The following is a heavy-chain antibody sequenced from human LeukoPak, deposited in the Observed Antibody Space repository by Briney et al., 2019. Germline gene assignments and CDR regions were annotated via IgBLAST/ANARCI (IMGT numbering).Heavy chain of an antibody. D-gene: IGHD2-15*01. CDR2: ISSNGGST. CDR3: VKDRQYCSGGSCYPIWFDP. Sequence: GGSLRLSCSASGFTFSSYAMHWVRQAPGKGLEYVSAISSNGGSTYYADSVKGRFTISRDNSKNTLYLQMSSLRAEDTAVYYCVKDRQYCSGGSCYPIWFDPWGQGTLVTVSS. CDR1: GFTFSSYA. V-gene: IGHV3-64D*09. J-gene: IGHJ5*02.